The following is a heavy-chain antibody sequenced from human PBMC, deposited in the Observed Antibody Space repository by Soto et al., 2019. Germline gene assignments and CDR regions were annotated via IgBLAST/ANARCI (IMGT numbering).Heavy chain of an antibody. V-gene: IGHV4-31*03. D-gene: IGHD3-16*01. CDR1: GGSISSGGYY. CDR2: IYYSGST. Sequence: TLSLTCTVSGGSISSGGYYWSWIRQHPGKGLEWIGYIYYSGSTYYNPSLKSRVTISVDTSKNQFSLKLSSVTAADTAVYYCASNMEGEDYFDYWGQGTLVTVSS. CDR3: ASNMEGEDYFDY. J-gene: IGHJ4*02.